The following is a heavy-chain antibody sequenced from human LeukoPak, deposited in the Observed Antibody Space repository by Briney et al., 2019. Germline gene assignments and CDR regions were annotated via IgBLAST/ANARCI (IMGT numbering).Heavy chain of an antibody. CDR3: ARGRYYDSSGYYYPYAFDI. CDR2: IYYSGST. D-gene: IGHD3-22*01. Sequence: SETLSLTCTVSGGSISSGSYYWSWIRQPPGKGLEWIGYIYYSGSTNYNPSLKSRVTISVDTSKNQFSLKLSSVTAADTAVYYCARGRYYDSSGYYYPYAFDIWGQGTMVTVSS. CDR1: GGSISSGSYY. J-gene: IGHJ3*02. V-gene: IGHV4-61*01.